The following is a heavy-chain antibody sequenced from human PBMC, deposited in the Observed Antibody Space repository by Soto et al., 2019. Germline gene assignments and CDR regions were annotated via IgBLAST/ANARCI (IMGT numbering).Heavy chain of an antibody. CDR2: IIPIFGTA. V-gene: IGHV1-69*12. CDR3: ARVGGWLKTNRFDS. J-gene: IGHJ5*01. D-gene: IGHD5-12*01. CDR1: GGTFSSYA. Sequence: QVQLVQSGAEVEKPGSSVKVSCKASGGTFSSYAISWVRQAPGQGLEWMGGIIPIFGTANYAQKFQGRVTITADDSTRTAYMELSSLRSEDTAVYYCARVGGWLKTNRFDSWGQGTLVTVSS.